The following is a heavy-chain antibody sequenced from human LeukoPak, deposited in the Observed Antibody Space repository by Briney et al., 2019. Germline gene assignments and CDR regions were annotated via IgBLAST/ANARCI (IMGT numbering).Heavy chain of an antibody. Sequence: PGRSLRLSCAASGFTFSSYGMHWVRQSPGRGLEWVSFLSFDGSNEFYADSLKGRFTISRNNSKDTLYLQMDSLRAEDTALYYCAREEHDYAWGSYRYYYYYGIDVWGQGTTVTVSS. CDR2: LSFDGSNE. D-gene: IGHD3-16*02. CDR1: GFTFSSYG. J-gene: IGHJ6*02. CDR3: AREEHDYAWGSYRYYYYYGIDV. V-gene: IGHV3-30*03.